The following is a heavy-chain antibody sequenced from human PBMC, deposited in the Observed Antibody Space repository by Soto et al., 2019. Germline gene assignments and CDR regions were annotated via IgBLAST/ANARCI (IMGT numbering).Heavy chain of an antibody. CDR2: INHSGST. V-gene: IGHV4-31*03. CDR3: ASDLGQQLPWVGFQH. Sequence: QVQLQESGPGLVKPSQTLSLTCTVSGGSISSGGYYWSWIRQPPGKGLEWIGEINHSGSTNYNPSLKSRVTISVDTSKNQFSLKLSSVTAADTAVYYCASDLGQQLPWVGFQHWGQGTLVTVSS. J-gene: IGHJ1*01. CDR1: GGSISSGGYY. D-gene: IGHD6-13*01.